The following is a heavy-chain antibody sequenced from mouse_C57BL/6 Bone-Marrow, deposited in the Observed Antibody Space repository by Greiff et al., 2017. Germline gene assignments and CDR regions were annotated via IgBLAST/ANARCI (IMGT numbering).Heavy chain of an antibody. V-gene: IGHV1-52*01. CDR2: IDPSDSET. CDR3: AMTDYGSTIDY. J-gene: IGHJ2*01. D-gene: IGHD1-1*01. CDR1: GYTFTSYW. Sequence: VQLVESGAELVRPGSSVKLSCKASGYTFTSYWMHWVKQRPIQGLEWIGNIDPSDSETHYNQKFKDKATLTVDKSSSTAYMQLSSLTSEDSAVYYCAMTDYGSTIDYWGKGTTLTVSS.